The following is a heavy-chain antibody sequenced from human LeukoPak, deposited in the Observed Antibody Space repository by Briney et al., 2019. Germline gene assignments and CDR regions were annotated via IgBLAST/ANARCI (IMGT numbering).Heavy chain of an antibody. Sequence: PGGSLRLSCAASGFTFSSYAMSWVRQAPGKGLEWASAISGSGGSTYYADSVKGRFTISRDNSKNTLYLQMNSLRAEDTAVYYCAKDQEDIVATDGAFDIWGQGTMVTVSS. J-gene: IGHJ3*02. CDR3: AKDQEDIVATDGAFDI. CDR1: GFTFSSYA. CDR2: ISGSGGST. D-gene: IGHD5-12*01. V-gene: IGHV3-23*01.